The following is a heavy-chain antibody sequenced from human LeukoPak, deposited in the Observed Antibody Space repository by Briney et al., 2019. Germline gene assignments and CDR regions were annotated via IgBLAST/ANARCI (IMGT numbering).Heavy chain of an antibody. J-gene: IGHJ4*02. CDR2: INHSGST. Sequence: SGTLPLTCAVYGGSFSGYYWSWIRQPPGKGLEWIGEINHSGSTNYNPSLKSRVTISVDTSKNQFSLKLSSVTAADTAVYYCARGPSTYYYDSSGYYDYWGQGTLVTVSS. CDR3: ARGPSTYYYDSSGYYDY. V-gene: IGHV4-34*01. D-gene: IGHD3-22*01. CDR1: GGSFSGYY.